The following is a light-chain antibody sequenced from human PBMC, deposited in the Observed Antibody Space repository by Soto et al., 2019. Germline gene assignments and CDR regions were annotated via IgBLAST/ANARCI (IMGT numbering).Light chain of an antibody. CDR3: ETWDSSLTAVV. V-gene: IGLV1-51*01. CDR1: RSNIGNDY. Sequence: QSVLTQPSSVSAAPGQRVTISCSGSRSNIGNDYVSLYQLLPGRAPKLLIYDNNKRTSGIPDRFSGSKFGSSATLAISVVQPGDEADYFCETWDSSLTAVVFGGGTKLTVL. J-gene: IGLJ3*02. CDR2: DNN.